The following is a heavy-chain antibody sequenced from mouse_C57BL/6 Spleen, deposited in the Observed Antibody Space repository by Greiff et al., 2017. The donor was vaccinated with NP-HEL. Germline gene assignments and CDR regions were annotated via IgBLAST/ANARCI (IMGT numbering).Heavy chain of an antibody. CDR3: TRYDSNLDY. V-gene: IGHV1-15*01. D-gene: IGHD2-4*01. Sequence: QVQLKQSGAELVRPGASVTLSCKASGYTFTDYEMHWVKQTPVHGLEWIGAIDPETGGTAYNQKFKGKAILTADKSSSTAYMELRSLTSEDSAVYYCTRYDSNLDYWGQGTTLTVSS. J-gene: IGHJ2*01. CDR2: IDPETGGT. CDR1: GYTFTDYE.